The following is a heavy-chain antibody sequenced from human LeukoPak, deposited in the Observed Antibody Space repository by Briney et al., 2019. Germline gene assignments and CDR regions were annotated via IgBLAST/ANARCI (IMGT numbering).Heavy chain of an antibody. CDR2: ISSSGSTI. J-gene: IGHJ3*02. V-gene: IGHV3-48*03. D-gene: IGHD2-15*01. CDR3: ARDCGGGSCYGPHDAFDI. Sequence: QTGGSLRLSCAASGFTFSSYEMNWVRQAPGKGLEWVSYISSSGSTIYYADSVKGRFTISRDNTKNSLYLQMNSLRAEDTAVYYCARDCGGGSCYGPHDAFDIWGQGTMVTVSS. CDR1: GFTFSSYE.